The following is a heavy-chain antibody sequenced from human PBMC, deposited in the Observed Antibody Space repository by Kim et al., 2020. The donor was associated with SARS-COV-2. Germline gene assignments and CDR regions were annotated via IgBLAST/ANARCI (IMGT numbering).Heavy chain of an antibody. J-gene: IGHJ4*02. CDR3: ARGPNYSPFDY. V-gene: IGHV3-48*03. D-gene: IGHD4-4*01. CDR2: I. Sequence: IYYADYVRGRFTISRSNDKNSLYLQMNSLRAEDTAVYYCARGPNYSPFDYWGQGTLVTVSS.